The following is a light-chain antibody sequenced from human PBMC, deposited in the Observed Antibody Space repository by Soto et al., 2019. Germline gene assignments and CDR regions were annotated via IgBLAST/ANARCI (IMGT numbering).Light chain of an antibody. Sequence: QSVLTQPPSVSGAPGQRVTISCTGSSSNIGAGYGVHWYQQLPGTAPKLLMYDNSDRPSGVPDRFSGSKSGTSASLAITGLQAEDEADYYCQSYDSSLSAFYVFGTGTKVTVL. V-gene: IGLV1-40*01. CDR3: QSYDSSLSAFYV. CDR2: DNS. CDR1: SSNIGAGYG. J-gene: IGLJ1*01.